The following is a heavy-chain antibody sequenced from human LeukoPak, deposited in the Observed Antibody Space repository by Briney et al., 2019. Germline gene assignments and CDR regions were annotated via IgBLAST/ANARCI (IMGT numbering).Heavy chain of an antibody. J-gene: IGHJ5*02. Sequence: GASVKVSCKASGHTFTTYYVHLVRQAPGQGLEWMGVINPSGDGTNYPQRFQGRVTLTRDTSTSTVYMELTCLRSEDTAMYYCAKETPNTGWFDPWGQGTLVTVSS. D-gene: IGHD1-14*01. CDR1: GHTFTTYY. CDR3: AKETPNTGWFDP. V-gene: IGHV1-46*01. CDR2: INPSGDGT.